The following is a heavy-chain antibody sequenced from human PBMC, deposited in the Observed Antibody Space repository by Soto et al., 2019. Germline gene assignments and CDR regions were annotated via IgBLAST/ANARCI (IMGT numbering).Heavy chain of an antibody. J-gene: IGHJ4*02. V-gene: IGHV3-7*03. CDR3: ARYFRGPPNYYFDY. CDR2: IKEDGTDV. CDR1: GFTFINYW. Sequence: PGGSLRLSCAVSGFTFINYWMGWVRQAPGKGLEWVANIKEDGTDVRYVDSVKGRFTVSRDNSKNTLFLQMNTLGAEDTAVYYCARYFRGPPNYYFDYWGQGALVTVSS. D-gene: IGHD1-26*01.